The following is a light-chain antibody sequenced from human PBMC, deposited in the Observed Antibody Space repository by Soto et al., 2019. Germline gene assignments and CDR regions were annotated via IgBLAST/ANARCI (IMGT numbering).Light chain of an antibody. CDR1: QSVSSN. V-gene: IGKV3-15*01. Sequence: EIVMTQSPATLSVSPGERATLSCRASQSVSSNLAWYQKKPGQAPRLLIYGASTRATGVPARLSGSGSGTEFTLTISSLQSEDFAVYFCQQYDNWPRTFGQGTKVEVK. CDR3: QQYDNWPRT. CDR2: GAS. J-gene: IGKJ1*01.